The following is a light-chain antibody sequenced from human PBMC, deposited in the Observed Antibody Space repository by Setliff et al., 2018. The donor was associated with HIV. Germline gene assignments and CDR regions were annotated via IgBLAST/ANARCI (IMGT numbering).Light chain of an antibody. CDR1: RSDVGGYNF. Sequence: QSVLTQPPSASGSPGQSVTISCTGTRSDVGGYNFVSWFQQHPGKAPKLMIYQVNRRPSGVPDRFSGSKSGNTASLTVSGLQAEDEADYYCSSYTTNSTLVFGGGTKVTVL. V-gene: IGLV2-8*01. CDR3: SSYTTNSTLV. J-gene: IGLJ2*01. CDR2: QVN.